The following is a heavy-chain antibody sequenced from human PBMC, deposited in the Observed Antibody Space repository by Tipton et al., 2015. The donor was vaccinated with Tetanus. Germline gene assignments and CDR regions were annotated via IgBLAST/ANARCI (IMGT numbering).Heavy chain of an antibody. CDR2: IYYSGST. Sequence: TLSLTCSVSGDSINSGDYYWSWIRQPPGKGLEWIGYIYYSGSTYYNPSLKSRVTISIDTSKNQFSLRLSSVTAADTAVYYCSASLGDIYYYDNSGPGSFDYWGQGALVAVSS. CDR1: GDSINSGDYY. J-gene: IGHJ4*02. CDR3: SASLGDIYYYDNSGPGSFDY. V-gene: IGHV4-30-4*01. D-gene: IGHD3-22*01.